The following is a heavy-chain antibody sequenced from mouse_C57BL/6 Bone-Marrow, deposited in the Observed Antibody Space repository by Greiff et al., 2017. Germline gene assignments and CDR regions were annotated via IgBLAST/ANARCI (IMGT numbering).Heavy chain of an antibody. Sequence: QVQLQQPGAELVKPGASVKMSCKASGYTFTSYWITWVKQRPGQGLEWIGDIFPGSGSTNYNEKFKSKTTMTGDTSASTAYMQVSSLTSEDSAVYYCARGGGAMDYWGQGTSVTVSS. J-gene: IGHJ4*01. CDR1: GYTFTSYW. CDR2: IFPGSGST. V-gene: IGHV1-55*01. CDR3: ARGGGAMDY.